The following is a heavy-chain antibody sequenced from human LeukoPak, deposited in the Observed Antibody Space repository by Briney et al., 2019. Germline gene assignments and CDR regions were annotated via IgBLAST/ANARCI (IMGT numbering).Heavy chain of an antibody. V-gene: IGHV1-69*05. Sequence: SVKVSCKASGYTFTAYYMHWVRQAPGQGLEWMGRIIPIFGTANYAQKFQGRVTITTDESTSTAYMELSSLRSEDTAVYYCAIYYYDSSGYYYGREGYYFDYWGQGTLVTVSS. CDR3: AIYYYDSSGYYYGREGYYFDY. CDR2: IIPIFGTA. J-gene: IGHJ4*02. D-gene: IGHD3-22*01. CDR1: GYTFTAYY.